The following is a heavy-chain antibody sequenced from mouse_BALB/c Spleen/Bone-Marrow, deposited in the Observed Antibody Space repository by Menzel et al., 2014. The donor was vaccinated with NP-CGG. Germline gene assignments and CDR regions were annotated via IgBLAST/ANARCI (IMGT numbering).Heavy chain of an antibody. V-gene: IGHV6-6*02. Sequence: EVQVVESGGGLVQPGGSMKLSCVASGFTFSNYWMNWVRQSPEKGLEWVAEIRLKSNNYATHYAESVKGRFTISRDDSKSSVYLQMNNLRAEDTGIYYCARPCAGYYDWYFDVWGAGTTVPVSS. CDR3: ARPCAGYYDWYFDV. CDR2: IRLKSNNYAT. CDR1: GFTFSNYW. D-gene: IGHD2-3*01. J-gene: IGHJ1*01.